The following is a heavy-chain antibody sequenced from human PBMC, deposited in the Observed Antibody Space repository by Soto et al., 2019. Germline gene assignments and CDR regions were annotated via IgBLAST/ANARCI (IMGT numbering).Heavy chain of an antibody. Sequence: SETLSLTCTVSGGSISSNYWTWIRQPPGKGLEWIGYVYNSGSTNYNPSLKSRVTISEDTSKSQFSLKVNSMTAAGTAVYYCARYRREAVAGYTLDNWGQGILVTVSS. J-gene: IGHJ4*02. CDR1: GGSISSNY. CDR3: ARYRREAVAGYTLDN. CDR2: VYNSGST. D-gene: IGHD6-13*01. V-gene: IGHV4-59*01.